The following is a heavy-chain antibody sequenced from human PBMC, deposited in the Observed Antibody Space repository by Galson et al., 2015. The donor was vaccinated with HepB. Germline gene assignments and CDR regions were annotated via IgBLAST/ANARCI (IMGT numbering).Heavy chain of an antibody. CDR3: ARADIVVVVAAPHAFDI. Sequence: SVKVSCKASGYTFTSYGISWVRQAPGQGLEWMGWISAYNGNTNYAQKLQGRVTMTTDTSTSTAYMELRSLRSDDTAVYYCARADIVVVVAAPHAFDIWGQGTMVTVSS. V-gene: IGHV1-18*01. CDR2: ISAYNGNT. D-gene: IGHD2-15*01. CDR1: GYTFTSYG. J-gene: IGHJ3*02.